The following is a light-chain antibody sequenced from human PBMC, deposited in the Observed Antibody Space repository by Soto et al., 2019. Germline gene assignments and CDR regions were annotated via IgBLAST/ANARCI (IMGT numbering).Light chain of an antibody. V-gene: IGKV1-17*01. CDR3: LQHANYPFT. CDR2: SAS. Sequence: DIQMTQSPASLSASVGDRVTITCRASQDIRHALGWYQQKPGKVPNRLIYSASSLQNGVPARFSGGGSETVFTLTITSLQPDDFATYFCLQHANYPFTFGQGTKLEI. CDR1: QDIRHA. J-gene: IGKJ2*01.